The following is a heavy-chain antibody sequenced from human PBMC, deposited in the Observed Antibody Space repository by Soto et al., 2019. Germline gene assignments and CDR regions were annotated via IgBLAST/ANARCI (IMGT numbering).Heavy chain of an antibody. CDR2: ISYDGSNK. Sequence: QVQLVESGGGVVQPGRSLRLSCAASGFTFSSYGMHWVRQAPGKGLEWVAVISYDGSNKYYADSVKGRFTISRDNSKNTLYLQMNSLRAEDTAVYYCAKDRARYSSGGYYYYGMDVWGQGTTVTVSS. CDR3: AKDRARYSSGGYYYYGMDV. CDR1: GFTFSSYG. V-gene: IGHV3-30*18. J-gene: IGHJ6*02. D-gene: IGHD6-19*01.